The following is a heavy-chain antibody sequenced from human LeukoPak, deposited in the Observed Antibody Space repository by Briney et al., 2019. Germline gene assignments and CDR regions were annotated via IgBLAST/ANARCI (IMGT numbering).Heavy chain of an antibody. CDR1: GYTFTSYG. CDR2: ISAYNGNT. CDR3: ARDSRDYATIGDSFDP. V-gene: IGHV1-18*04. J-gene: IGHJ5*02. Sequence: SVNVSCMASGYTFTSYGISWVRQAPGQGLEWMGWISAYNGNTNYAQKLQGRVSMTTDTSKSTAEVELRSLRSDDTAVYYCARDSRDYATIGDSFDPWGQGTLVTVSS. D-gene: IGHD3-16*01.